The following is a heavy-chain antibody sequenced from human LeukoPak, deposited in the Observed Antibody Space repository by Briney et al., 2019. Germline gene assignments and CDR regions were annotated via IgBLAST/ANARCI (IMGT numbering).Heavy chain of an antibody. CDR3: ARDPLRGGRKWFDP. V-gene: IGHV1-46*01. CDR2: INPSGGST. Sequence: GASVKVSCKASGYTFTSYYMHWVRQAPGQGLEWMGIINPSGGSTSYAQKFQGRVTMTRDTSTSTAYMELRSLRSDDTAVYYCARDPLRGGRKWFDPWGQGTLVTVSS. D-gene: IGHD1-1*01. CDR1: GYTFTSYY. J-gene: IGHJ5*02.